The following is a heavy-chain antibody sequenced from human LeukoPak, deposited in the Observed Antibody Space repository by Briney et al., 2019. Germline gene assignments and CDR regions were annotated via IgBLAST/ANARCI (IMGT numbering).Heavy chain of an antibody. CDR1: GYSFSSYW. Sequence: GESLKISCKGSGYSFSSYWIAWVRQMPGKGLEGMGVIYPGDADTRYSPSFQGQVTISADKSSSPAYLQWSSLNASDSAMYYCARRAVTANWFDPWGQGTLVTVSS. CDR3: ARRAVTANWFDP. D-gene: IGHD2-21*02. J-gene: IGHJ5*02. V-gene: IGHV5-51*01. CDR2: IYPGDADT.